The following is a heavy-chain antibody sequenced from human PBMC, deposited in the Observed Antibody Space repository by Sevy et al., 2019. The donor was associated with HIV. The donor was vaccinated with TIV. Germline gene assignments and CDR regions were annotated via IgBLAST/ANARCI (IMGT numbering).Heavy chain of an antibody. J-gene: IGHJ6*02. D-gene: IGHD2-15*01. V-gene: IGHV3-30-3*01. Sequence: GGSLRLSCAASGFTFSSYAMHWVRQAPGKRLEWVAVISYDGSNKYYADSVKGRFTISRDNSKNTLYLQMNSLRAEDTAVYYCARDSSYCSGGSCYYYYGMDVWGQGTTVTVSS. CDR2: ISYDGSNK. CDR3: ARDSSYCSGGSCYYYYGMDV. CDR1: GFTFSSYA.